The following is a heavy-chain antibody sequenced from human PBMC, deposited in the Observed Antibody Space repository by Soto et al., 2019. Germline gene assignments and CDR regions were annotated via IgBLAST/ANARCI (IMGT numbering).Heavy chain of an antibody. CDR3: AREYSSGWYSLYSMDV. V-gene: IGHV6-1*01. Sequence: SQTLSLTCAISGDSFSSNSAAWNWIRQSPSRGLEWLGRTYYRSKWYNDYAVSVKSRITINPDTSKNQFSLQLNSVTPEDTAVYYCAREYSSGWYSLYSMDVWGQGTTVTVSS. CDR1: GDSFSSNSAA. J-gene: IGHJ6*02. D-gene: IGHD6-19*01. CDR2: TYYRSKWYN.